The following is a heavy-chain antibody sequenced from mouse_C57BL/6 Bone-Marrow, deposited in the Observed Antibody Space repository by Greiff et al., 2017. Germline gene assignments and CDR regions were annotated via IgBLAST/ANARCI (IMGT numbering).Heavy chain of an antibody. D-gene: IGHD1-1*01. CDR2: IHPNSGST. J-gene: IGHJ2*01. CDR1: GYTFTSYW. CDR3: ARVRGYGSLDY. Sequence: VQLVESGAELVKPGASVKLSCKASGYTFTSYWMHWVKQRPGQGLEWIGMIHPNSGSTNYNEKFKSKATLTVDKSSSTAYMQLSSLTSEDSAVYYCARVRGYGSLDYWGQGTTLTVSS. V-gene: IGHV1-64*01.